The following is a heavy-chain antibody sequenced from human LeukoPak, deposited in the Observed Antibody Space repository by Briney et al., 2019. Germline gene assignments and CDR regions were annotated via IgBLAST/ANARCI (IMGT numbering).Heavy chain of an antibody. CDR1: GFTFSIHA. D-gene: IGHD2-15*01. J-gene: IGHJ4*02. CDR3: AKLGTDCSGASCYRRSFDY. Sequence: GGSLSLSCAASGFTFSIHAMSWVRQAPRKGLEWVSAITDSGDSTYYADSVEGRFTISRDNSKNTLYLQMNSLRAEDTAVYYCAKLGTDCSGASCYRRSFDYWGQGTLVTVSS. V-gene: IGHV3-23*01. CDR2: ITDSGDST.